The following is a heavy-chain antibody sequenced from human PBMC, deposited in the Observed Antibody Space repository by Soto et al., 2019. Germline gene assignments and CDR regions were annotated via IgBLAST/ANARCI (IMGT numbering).Heavy chain of an antibody. J-gene: IGHJ5*02. D-gene: IGHD2-15*01. CDR2: IYYSGST. Sequence: SETLSLTCTVSGGSISSYYWSWIRQPPGKGLEWIGYIYYSGSTNYNPSLKSRVTISVDTSKNQFSLKLSSVTAADTAVYYCARGEDGYCSGGSCYWFDPWGQGTLVTVSS. CDR1: GGSISSYY. V-gene: IGHV4-59*08. CDR3: ARGEDGYCSGGSCYWFDP.